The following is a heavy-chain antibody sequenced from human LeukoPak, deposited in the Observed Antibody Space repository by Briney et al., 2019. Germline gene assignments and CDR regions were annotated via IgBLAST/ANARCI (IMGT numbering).Heavy chain of an antibody. CDR1: GYTFTSYD. CDR3: ARRKRSAAGGRNWFDP. D-gene: IGHD6-13*01. Sequence: ASVKVSCKASGYTFTSYDINWVRQATGQGREWMGWMNPNRVNTGYAQKFQGRVTMTRNNSISTAYMELSSLRSEDTAVYYCARRKRSAAGGRNWFDPWGQGTLVTVSS. V-gene: IGHV1-8*01. J-gene: IGHJ5*02. CDR2: MNPNRVNT.